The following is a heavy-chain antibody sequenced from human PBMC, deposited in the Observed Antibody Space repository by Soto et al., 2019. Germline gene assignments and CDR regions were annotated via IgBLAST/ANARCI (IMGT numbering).Heavy chain of an antibody. CDR3: ARVAPQSCHFEY. V-gene: IGHV1-18*01. J-gene: IGHJ4*02. CDR1: GYIFTTYG. Sequence: QVQLVQSGAEVKEPGASVKVSRKASGYIFTTYGISWGRQAPGQGPEWMGWISPYNGNTNYAQRLQGRVTMTADSSTSTAHMELRSLRSDDTAVYYCARVAPQSCHFEYWGQGTLVTVSS. CDR2: ISPYNGNT. D-gene: IGHD3-16*02.